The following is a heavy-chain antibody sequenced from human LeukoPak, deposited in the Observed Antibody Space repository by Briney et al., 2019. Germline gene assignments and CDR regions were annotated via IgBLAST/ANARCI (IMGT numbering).Heavy chain of an antibody. Sequence: SETLSLTCTVSGGSVSSSGSYWGWIRQPPGKGLEWIGSIYYSGTTYYNPSLKSRVTISVGTSKNQFSLKLTSVTAADTAVYYCAREISMTVGGGAFDIWGQGTMVTVSS. CDR1: GGSVSSSGSY. CDR3: AREISMTVGGGAFDI. D-gene: IGHD3-22*01. CDR2: IYYSGTT. J-gene: IGHJ3*02. V-gene: IGHV4-39*07.